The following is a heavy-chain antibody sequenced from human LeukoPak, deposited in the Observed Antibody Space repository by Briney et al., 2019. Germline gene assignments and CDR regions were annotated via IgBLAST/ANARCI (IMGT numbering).Heavy chain of an antibody. CDR2: IYHTGST. D-gene: IGHD3-10*01. Sequence: PSQTLSLTCTVSGASISSGTYSWSWVRQPPGEGLEWIGYIYHTGSTYYNPSLKGRVTISVGRSKNQFSLNLNFVTAADTALYYCARGDGSGSGRWFDPWGQGTLITVSS. CDR1: GASISSGTYS. V-gene: IGHV4-30-2*01. CDR3: ARGDGSGSGRWFDP. J-gene: IGHJ5*02.